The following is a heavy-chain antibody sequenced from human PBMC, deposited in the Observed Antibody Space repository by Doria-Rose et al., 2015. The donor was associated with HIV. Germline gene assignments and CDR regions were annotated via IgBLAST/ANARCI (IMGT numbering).Heavy chain of an antibody. D-gene: IGHD6-13*01. CDR2: IVSDDER. Sequence: QVTLKEPGPVLVKPTETLTLTCTVSGVSLSSPGMGVSWIRPPPGKALEWRANIVSDDERIYQTYLQSRLTISRGTSKSQVVLTMTDMDPVDTATYYCARIKSSRWYHKYYFDFWGQGTLVIVSA. V-gene: IGHV2-26*01. J-gene: IGHJ4*02. CDR3: ARIKSSRWYHKYYFDF. CDR1: GVSLSSPGMG.